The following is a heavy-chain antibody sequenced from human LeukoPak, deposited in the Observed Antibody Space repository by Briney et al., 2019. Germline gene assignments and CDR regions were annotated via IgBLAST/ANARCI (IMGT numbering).Heavy chain of an antibody. J-gene: IGHJ4*02. CDR2: INPNSGGT. CDR1: GYTFTGYY. V-gene: IGHV1-2*06. Sequence: ASVEVSCKASGYTFTGYYMHWVRQAPGQGLEWMGRINPNSGGTNYAQKFQGRVTMTRDTSISTAYMELSRLRSDDTAVYYCARDPLGYCSSTSCSDYWGQGTLVTVSS. CDR3: ARDPLGYCSSTSCSDY. D-gene: IGHD2-2*01.